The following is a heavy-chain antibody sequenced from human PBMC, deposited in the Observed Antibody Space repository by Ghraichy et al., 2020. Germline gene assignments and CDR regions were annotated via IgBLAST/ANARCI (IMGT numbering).Heavy chain of an antibody. V-gene: IGHV2-5*04. J-gene: IGHJ4*02. CDR3: VQASRTNGDYYFDH. CDR2: TYWDDGG. CDR1: GFSFPSSGRG. D-gene: IGHD4/OR15-4a*01. Sequence: SGPTLVKPTQTLTLMCTVSGFSFPSSGRGVAWIRQTPGKALEWLGLTYWDDGGRSNPSAEPRITVAEGVSRNQVMLIMSDMDPTDGGTNFCVQASRTNGDYYFDHWGQGTLVTVSS.